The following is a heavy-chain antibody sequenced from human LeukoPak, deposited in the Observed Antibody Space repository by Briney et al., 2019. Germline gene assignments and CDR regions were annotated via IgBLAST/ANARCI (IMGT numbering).Heavy chain of an antibody. Sequence: GGSLRLSCAASGFTFSSCSMNWVRQPPGKGLEWVSSISSSSSYIYYADSVKGRFTISRDNSKNTLYLQMHSLRPQDTAVYYRARSPHYTASGSYYKSRDQYYYFYGMDVWGQGTTVTVSS. CDR2: ISSSSSYI. CDR1: GFTFSSCS. J-gene: IGHJ6*02. CDR3: ARSPHYTASGSYYKSRDQYYYFYGMDV. V-gene: IGHV3-21*01. D-gene: IGHD3-10*01.